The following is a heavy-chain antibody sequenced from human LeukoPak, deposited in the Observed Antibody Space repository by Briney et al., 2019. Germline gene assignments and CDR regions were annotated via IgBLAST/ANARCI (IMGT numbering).Heavy chain of an antibody. CDR1: GYRFTSYW. J-gene: IGHJ4*02. Sequence: GESLKISCKGSGYRFTSYWIAWVRQVPGKGLEWMGIINPGDSDTRYSPSFKGQVTISADKSISTAYLQWSSLKASDTAVYYCARGRGSGSYSFDYWGQGTLVTVSS. D-gene: IGHD3-10*01. CDR3: ARGRGSGSYSFDY. V-gene: IGHV5-51*01. CDR2: INPGDSDT.